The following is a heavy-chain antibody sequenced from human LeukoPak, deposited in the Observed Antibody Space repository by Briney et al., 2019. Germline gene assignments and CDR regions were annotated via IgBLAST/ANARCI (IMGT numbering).Heavy chain of an antibody. Sequence: SETLSLTCTVSGGSISSSSYYWGWIRQPPGKGLEWIGSIYYSGSTYYNPSLKSRVTISVDTSKNQFSLKLSSVTAADTAVYYCARYTYYGSGSFTTGYFDYWGQGTLVTVSS. J-gene: IGHJ4*02. CDR2: IYYSGST. V-gene: IGHV4-39*01. CDR3: ARYTYYGSGSFTTGYFDY. CDR1: GGSISSSSYY. D-gene: IGHD3-10*01.